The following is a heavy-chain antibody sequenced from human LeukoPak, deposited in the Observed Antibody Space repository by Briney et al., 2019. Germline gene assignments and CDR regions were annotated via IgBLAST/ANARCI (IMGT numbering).Heavy chain of an antibody. J-gene: IGHJ6*04. CDR2: INWNGGST. D-gene: IGHD3-10*02. Sequence: PGGSLRLSCAASGFTFSSYSMNWVRQAPGKGLERVSGINWNGGSTGYADSVKGRFTISRDNAKNSLYLQMNSLRAEDTAVYYCAELGITMIGGVWGKGTTVTISS. CDR1: GFTFSSYS. CDR3: AELGITMIGGV. V-gene: IGHV3-20*04.